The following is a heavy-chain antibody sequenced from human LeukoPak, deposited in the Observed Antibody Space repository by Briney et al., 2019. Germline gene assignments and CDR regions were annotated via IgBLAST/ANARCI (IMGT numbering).Heavy chain of an antibody. CDR1: ELTFSSYE. Sequence: GGSLRPSFAASELTFSSYEMNWVRRAPGKGLEWVSYISSSGSTIYYADSVKGRFTISRDNAKNSLYLQMNSLRAEDTAVYYCARLAAPFDYWGQGTLVTVSS. CDR3: ARLAAPFDY. D-gene: IGHD2-15*01. CDR2: ISSSGSTI. J-gene: IGHJ4*02. V-gene: IGHV3-48*03.